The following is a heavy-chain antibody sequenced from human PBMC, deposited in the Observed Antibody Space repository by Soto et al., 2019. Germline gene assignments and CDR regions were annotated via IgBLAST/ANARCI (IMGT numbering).Heavy chain of an antibody. CDR3: ARVSLDNWFDP. CDR1: GGSISSGDYY. Sequence: PSETLSLTCTVSGGSISSGDYYWSWIRQPPGKGLEWIGYIYYSGSTYYNLSLKSRVTISVDTSKNQFSLKLSSVTAADTAVYYCARVSLDNWFDPWGQGTLVTVSS. CDR2: IYYSGST. J-gene: IGHJ5*02. V-gene: IGHV4-30-4*01.